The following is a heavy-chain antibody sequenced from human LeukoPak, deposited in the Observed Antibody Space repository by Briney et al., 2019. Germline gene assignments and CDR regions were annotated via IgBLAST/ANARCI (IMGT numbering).Heavy chain of an antibody. CDR1: GFTVSSNY. J-gene: IGHJ4*02. D-gene: IGHD1-26*01. V-gene: IGHV3-53*01. Sequence: GGSLRLSCAASGFTVSSNYMNWVRQAPGKGLEWVSVMYSGGSTFYGDSVKGRFTISRDNSKNTLYLQMNSLRAEDTAMYYCAKDQRTKLVGAQRGVDYWGQGTLVTVSS. CDR3: AKDQRTKLVGAQRGVDY. CDR2: MYSGGST.